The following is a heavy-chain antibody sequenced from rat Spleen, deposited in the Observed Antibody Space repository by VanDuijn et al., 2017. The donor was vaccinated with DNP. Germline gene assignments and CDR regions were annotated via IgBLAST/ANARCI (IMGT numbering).Heavy chain of an antibody. CDR1: GFNFNDNW. V-gene: IGHV4-2*01. Sequence: EVKLVESGGGLVQPGSSLKLSCAASGFNFNDNWMGWVRQAPGKGLEWIGEINKESGTIIYSPSLKDKFAISRDNAQNTLYLQMNKLGSEDTATYYCARHDLSIAAISYNWFAYWGQGTLVTVSS. CDR3: ARHDLSIAAISYNWFAY. J-gene: IGHJ3*01. CDR2: INKESGTI. D-gene: IGHD1-2*01.